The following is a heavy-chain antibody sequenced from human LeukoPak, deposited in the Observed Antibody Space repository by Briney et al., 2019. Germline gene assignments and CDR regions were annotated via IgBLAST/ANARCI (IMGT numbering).Heavy chain of an antibody. CDR2: VYSTGST. V-gene: IGHV4-39*01. J-gene: IGHJ5*02. Sequence: SETLSLTCTVSGASISSSTYYWGWIRQPPGKGLEWIGSVYSTGSTYYNPSLKSRVTISVDTSKNGFSLKLPSVTPEDTAIYYCARTYYFASGSYPQGFDPWGQGTLVIVSS. CDR3: ARTYYFASGSYPQGFDP. CDR1: GASISSSTYY. D-gene: IGHD3-10*01.